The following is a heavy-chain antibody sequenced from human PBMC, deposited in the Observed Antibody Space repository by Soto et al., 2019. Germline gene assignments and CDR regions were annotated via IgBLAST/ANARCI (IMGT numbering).Heavy chain of an antibody. CDR3: ASWADAADEDYFHH. D-gene: IGHD3-16*01. J-gene: IGHJ1*01. Sequence: GGSLRLSCAGSGFRFSSSWMSWIRQAPGKGLEWVAHINQGGSQKYYVDSAKGRFTISRDNAKTSLYLQMNNLRAEDTATYYCASWADAADEDYFHHWGQGTLVTVSS. CDR2: INQGGSQK. V-gene: IGHV3-7*03. CDR1: GFRFSSSW.